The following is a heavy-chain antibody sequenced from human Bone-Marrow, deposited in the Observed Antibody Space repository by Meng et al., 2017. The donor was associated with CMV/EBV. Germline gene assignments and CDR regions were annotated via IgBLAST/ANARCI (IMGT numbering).Heavy chain of an antibody. CDR3: ARGRLYCSSNSCYGAYNWFDP. CDR1: GGTFSSYA. V-gene: IGHV1-69*05. D-gene: IGHD2-2*01. CDR2: INPIFGTA. Sequence: SVKVSCKASGGTFSSYAISGVRQAPGQGLEWMGGINPIFGTANYAQKFQGRVTITTDESTSTAYMELSSLRSEDTAVYYCARGRLYCSSNSCYGAYNWFDPWGQGTLVTVSS. J-gene: IGHJ5*02.